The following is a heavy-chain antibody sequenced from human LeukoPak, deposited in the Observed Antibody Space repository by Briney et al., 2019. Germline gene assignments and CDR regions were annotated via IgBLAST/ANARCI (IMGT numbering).Heavy chain of an antibody. V-gene: IGHV5-51*01. CDR3: ARRGGYCSSTSCYAGYSDY. CDR1: GYRFTNYW. Sequence: GESLKISCQGSGYRFTNYWIGWVRQMPGKGLEWMGIIYPGDSDTRYSPSFQGQVTISADKSISTAYLQWSSLKASDTAMYYCARRGGYCSSTSCYAGYSDYWGQGTLVTVSS. D-gene: IGHD2-2*01. CDR2: IYPGDSDT. J-gene: IGHJ4*02.